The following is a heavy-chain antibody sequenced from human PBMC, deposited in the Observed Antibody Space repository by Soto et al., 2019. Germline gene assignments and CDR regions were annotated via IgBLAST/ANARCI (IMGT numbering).Heavy chain of an antibody. CDR3: ARQGNGAEGFDY. Sequence: GESLKISCKGSGYYFPSYWIGWVRQMPGKGLEWMGSFYPGDSDNRYSPSFQGQVTISADRSISTVYLQWSSLKPSDTAMYYCARQGNGAEGFDYWGQGTLVTVSS. D-gene: IGHD4-17*01. CDR1: GYYFPSYW. V-gene: IGHV5-51*01. CDR2: FYPGDSDN. J-gene: IGHJ4*02.